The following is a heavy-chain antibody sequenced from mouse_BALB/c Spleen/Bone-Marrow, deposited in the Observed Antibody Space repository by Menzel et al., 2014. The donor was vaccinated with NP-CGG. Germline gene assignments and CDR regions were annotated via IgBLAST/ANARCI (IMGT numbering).Heavy chain of an antibody. D-gene: IGHD1-1*01. CDR2: IYPGDGDT. CDR3: ARSGYGSSYDY. CDR1: GYVFSTYW. J-gene: IGHJ2*01. V-gene: IGHV1-80*01. Sequence: VQLVESGAELVRPGSSVKISCKASGYVFSTYWMNWVKQGPGQGLEWIGQIYPGDGDTNYNGKFKGTATLTADKSSSTAYMQLSSLTSEDSAVYFCARSGYGSSYDYWGQGTTLTVSS.